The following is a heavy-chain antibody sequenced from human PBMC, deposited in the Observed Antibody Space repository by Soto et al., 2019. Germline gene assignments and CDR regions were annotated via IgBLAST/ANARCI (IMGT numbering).Heavy chain of an antibody. CDR2: IYYTGNT. D-gene: IGHD2-2*03. CDR1: GGSISSYY. J-gene: IGHJ4*02. Sequence: SETLSLTCTVSGGSISSYYWSWIRQPPGKGLEWIGYIYYTGNTYYSPSLQSRVTISVDTSKNQFSLKLSSVTAADTAIYYCARHVRAGYCRYTTCPLGFFDFWGQGALVTVSS. V-gene: IGHV4-59*04. CDR3: ARHVRAGYCRYTTCPLGFFDF.